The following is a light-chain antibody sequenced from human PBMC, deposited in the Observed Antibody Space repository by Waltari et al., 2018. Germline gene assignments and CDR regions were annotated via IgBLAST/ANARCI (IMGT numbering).Light chain of an antibody. CDR2: EVS. V-gene: IGLV2-8*01. CDR3: SSYAGSNNV. CDR1: SSDVGGYNY. Sequence: QSALTQPPSASGSPGQSVTISCTGTSSDVGGYNYVSWYPQHPGKAPKLMIYEVSKRPSGVPDRFSGYKSGNTASLTVSGLQAEDEADDYCSSYAGSNNVFGTGTKVTVL. J-gene: IGLJ1*01.